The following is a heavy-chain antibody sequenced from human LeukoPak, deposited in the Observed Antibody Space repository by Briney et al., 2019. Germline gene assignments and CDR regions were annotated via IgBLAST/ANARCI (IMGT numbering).Heavy chain of an antibody. CDR3: VKDALDDIVVAPPFFDY. Sequence: PGGSLRLSCSASGFTFSIYAMHWVRQAPGKGLEYVSGISSDGGSTYYADSVKGRFTISRDQSKNTLYLQMSSLRAEDTAMYYCVKDALDDIVVAPPFFDYWGQGTLVTVSS. J-gene: IGHJ4*02. D-gene: IGHD2-2*01. CDR1: GFTFSIYA. CDR2: ISSDGGST. V-gene: IGHV3-64D*06.